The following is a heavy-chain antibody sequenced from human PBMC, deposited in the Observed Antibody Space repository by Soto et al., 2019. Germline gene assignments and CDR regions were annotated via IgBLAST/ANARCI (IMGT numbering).Heavy chain of an antibody. CDR1: GFTFSSYG. CDR3: ATERNYDSSGVFDY. Sequence: QVQLVESGGGVVQPGRSLRLSCAASGFTFSSYGMHWVRQAPGKGPEWVAVISYDGSNKYYADSVKGRFTISRDNSKNTLYLQMNSLRAEDTAVYYCATERNYDSSGVFDYWGQGTLVTVSS. D-gene: IGHD3-22*01. CDR2: ISYDGSNK. J-gene: IGHJ4*02. V-gene: IGHV3-30*03.